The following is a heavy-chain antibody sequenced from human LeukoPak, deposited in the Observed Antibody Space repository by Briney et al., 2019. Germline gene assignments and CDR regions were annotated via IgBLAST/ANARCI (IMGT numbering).Heavy chain of an antibody. CDR2: IWYDGSNK. CDR3: ARDSPTTTYFDY. CDR1: GLTFSSYG. J-gene: IGHJ4*02. Sequence: GGSLRLSCAASGLTFSSYGMHWVRQAPGKGLEWVAVIWYDGSNKYYADSVKGRFTISRDNSKNTLYLQMNSLRAEDTAVYYCARDSPTTTYFDYWGQGTLVTVSS. V-gene: IGHV3-33*01. D-gene: IGHD1-1*01.